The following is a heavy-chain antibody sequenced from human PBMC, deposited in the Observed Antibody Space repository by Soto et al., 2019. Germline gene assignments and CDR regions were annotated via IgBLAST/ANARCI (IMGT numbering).Heavy chain of an antibody. D-gene: IGHD1-26*01. J-gene: IGHJ4*02. CDR3: ARRYGGNFDS. CDR1: GGSISSYS. V-gene: IGHV4-59*01. CDR2: IYYSGST. Sequence: QVQLQESGPGLVKPSETLSLTCTVSGGSISSYSWSWIRQPPGKGLEWIGYIYYSGSTNYNPSLKSRVTISVDTSKNQFALKLSSVTAADTAVYYCARRYGGNFDSWGQGTLVTVS.